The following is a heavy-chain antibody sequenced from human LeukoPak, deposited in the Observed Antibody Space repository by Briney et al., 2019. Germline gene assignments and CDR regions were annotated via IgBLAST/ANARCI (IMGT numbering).Heavy chain of an antibody. CDR3: ARRGWNIVVVPAAIDDY. CDR2: IYYSGST. Sequence: SETLSLTRTVSGGSISSYYWGWIRQPPGKGLEWIGSIYYSGSTYYNPSLKSRVTISVDTSKNQFSLKLSSVTAADTAVYYCARRGWNIVVVPAAIDDYWGQGTLVTVSS. J-gene: IGHJ4*02. CDR1: GGSISSYY. V-gene: IGHV4-39*01. D-gene: IGHD2-2*02.